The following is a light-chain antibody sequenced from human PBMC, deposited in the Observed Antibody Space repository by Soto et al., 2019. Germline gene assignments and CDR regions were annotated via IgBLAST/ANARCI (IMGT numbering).Light chain of an antibody. CDR1: QSISTY. Sequence: DIQMTQSPSSLSASVGDRVTITCRASQSISTYLNWYQHKPGKAPKVLIYAVSSLQSGVPSRFSGTGSGTDFTLTINSLQPEDSATYFCQHSYGTPRTFGQGNKVEIK. J-gene: IGKJ1*01. V-gene: IGKV1-39*01. CDR3: QHSYGTPRT. CDR2: AVS.